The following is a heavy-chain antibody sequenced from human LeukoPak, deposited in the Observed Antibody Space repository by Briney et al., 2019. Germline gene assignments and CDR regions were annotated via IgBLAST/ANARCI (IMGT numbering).Heavy chain of an antibody. V-gene: IGHV1-18*01. CDR3: ARTKVPSYYYYGMDV. Sequence: GASVKVSCKASGYTFTSYGISWVRQAPGQGLEWMGWISAYNGNTNYAQKLQGRVTMTTDTSTSTAYMELRSLRSDDTAVYYCARTKVPSYYYYGMDVWGQGTTVTVSS. CDR2: ISAYNGNT. CDR1: GYTFTSYG. J-gene: IGHJ6*02. D-gene: IGHD3-10*01.